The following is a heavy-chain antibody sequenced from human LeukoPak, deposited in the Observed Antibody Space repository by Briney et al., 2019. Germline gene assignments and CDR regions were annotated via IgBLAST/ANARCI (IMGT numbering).Heavy chain of an antibody. CDR1: GFTFSSYA. J-gene: IGHJ4*02. CDR3: AKDTFWDMIVVVIWVGGFDY. V-gene: IGHV3-23*01. Sequence: GGSLRLSCAASGFTFSSYAMSWVRQAPGKGLEWVSGIGGSGGTTYYADSVKGRFTISRDNSKNTLYLQMNSLRAEDTAVYYCAKDTFWDMIVVVIWVGGFDYWGQGTLVTVSS. D-gene: IGHD3-22*01. CDR2: IGGSGGTT.